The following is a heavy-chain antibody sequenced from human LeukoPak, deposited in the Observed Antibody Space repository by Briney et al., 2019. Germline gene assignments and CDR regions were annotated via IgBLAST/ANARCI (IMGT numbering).Heavy chain of an antibody. Sequence: PSETLSLTCAVYGGSFRGYYWSWIRQPPGKGLEWIGEINHSGSTNYNPSLKSRVTISVDTSKNQFSLKLTSVTAADTAVYYCARRRTDLLLSYFDPWGQGTLVTVSS. V-gene: IGHV4-34*01. CDR2: INHSGST. CDR1: GGSFRGYY. J-gene: IGHJ5*02. CDR3: ARRRTDLLLSYFDP. D-gene: IGHD2-21*01.